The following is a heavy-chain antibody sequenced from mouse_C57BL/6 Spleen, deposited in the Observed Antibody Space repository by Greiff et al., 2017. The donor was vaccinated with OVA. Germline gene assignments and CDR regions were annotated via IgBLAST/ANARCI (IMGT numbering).Heavy chain of an antibody. J-gene: IGHJ1*03. V-gene: IGHV1-4*01. Sequence: VQLVESGAELARPGASVKMSCKASGYTFTSYTMHWVKQRPGQGLEWIGYINPSSGYTKYNQKFKDKATLTADKSSSTAYMQLSSLTSEDSAVYYCARYYGSSSWYFDVWGTGTTVTVSS. CDR2: INPSSGYT. CDR1: GYTFTSYT. CDR3: ARYYGSSSWYFDV. D-gene: IGHD1-1*01.